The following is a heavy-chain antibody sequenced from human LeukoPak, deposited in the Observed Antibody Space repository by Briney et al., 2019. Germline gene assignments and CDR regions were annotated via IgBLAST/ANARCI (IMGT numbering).Heavy chain of an antibody. V-gene: IGHV1-69*13. CDR2: IIPIFGTA. CDR3: ARGQSGYSYGSVGYFDY. D-gene: IGHD5-18*01. J-gene: IGHJ4*02. CDR1: GGTFSSHA. Sequence: ASVKVSCKASGGTFSSHAISWVRQAPGQGLEWMGGIIPIFGTANYAQKFQGRVTITAEESTSTAYMELSSLRSEDTAVYYCARGQSGYSYGSVGYFDYWGQGTLVTVSS.